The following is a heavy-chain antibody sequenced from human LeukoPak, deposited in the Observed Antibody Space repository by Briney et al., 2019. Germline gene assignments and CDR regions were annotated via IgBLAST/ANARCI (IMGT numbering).Heavy chain of an antibody. V-gene: IGHV6-1*01. Sequence: SQTLSLTCAISGYSVSSNSGAWNWIRQSPSRGLEWLGRIYYRSKWKKDYAVSVGSRITINPDTSKNQFSLQLSSVTPEDTAVYYCARDWSGNVAIDYWGQGTLVTVSS. CDR1: GYSVSSNSGA. D-gene: IGHD3-10*01. CDR3: ARDWSGNVAIDY. CDR2: IYYRSKWKK. J-gene: IGHJ4*02.